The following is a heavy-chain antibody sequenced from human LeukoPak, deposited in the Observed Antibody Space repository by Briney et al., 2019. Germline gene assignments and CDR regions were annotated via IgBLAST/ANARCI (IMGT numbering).Heavy chain of an antibody. J-gene: IGHJ4*02. Sequence: SETLSLTCTDSGGSISSRSYYWGWIRQPPGKGLEWIGTIYYSGSAYYNPSLKSRVTISVDTSKNQFSLKLSSVTAADTAVYYCARHDCSSTSCYADYWGQGTLVTVSS. V-gene: IGHV4-39*01. D-gene: IGHD2-2*01. CDR1: GGSISSRSYY. CDR3: ARHDCSSTSCYADY. CDR2: IYYSGSA.